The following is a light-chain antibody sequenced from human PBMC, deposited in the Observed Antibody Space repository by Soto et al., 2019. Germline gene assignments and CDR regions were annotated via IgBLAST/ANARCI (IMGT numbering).Light chain of an antibody. Sequence: EILMTQSPATLSVSPWEIATLSCRASQSISSDLAWYQQKPGQAPRLLIYGASTRATGIAARFSGSGSGTEFTLTISTLQSEDVALYYCQQYSNWPPAITFGQGTRLEIK. CDR3: QQYSNWPPAIT. CDR1: QSISSD. V-gene: IGKV3-15*01. J-gene: IGKJ5*01. CDR2: GAS.